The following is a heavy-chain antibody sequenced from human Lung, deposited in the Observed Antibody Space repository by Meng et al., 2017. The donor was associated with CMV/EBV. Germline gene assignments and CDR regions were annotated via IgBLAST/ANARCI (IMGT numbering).Heavy chain of an antibody. D-gene: IGHD5-18*01. Sequence: GESLKISCAASGFTFSTYSMNWVRQAPGKGLEWISYISSGSSTIYYADSVKGRFSISRDNAEKTLYLHVNNLRAEDTAVYYCARWERTAMDPYYYYGMDVWGQGTTVTVSS. CDR1: GFTFSTYS. CDR2: ISSGSSTI. J-gene: IGHJ6*02. CDR3: ARWERTAMDPYYYYGMDV. V-gene: IGHV3-48*04.